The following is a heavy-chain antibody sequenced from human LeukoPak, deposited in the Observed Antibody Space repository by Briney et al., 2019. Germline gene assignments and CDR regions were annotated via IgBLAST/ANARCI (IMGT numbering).Heavy chain of an antibody. Sequence: PGGPLRLSCAPAQFTFSSYSMAWVRQAPGKGLEWVSSISRSGSGTYYPDSVRGRFAISRANSKNTLYLHMNSLRAEDTAVYYCAKGGPKRDWTFNSWGQGTLVTVSS. V-gene: IGHV3-23*01. J-gene: IGHJ4*02. D-gene: IGHD2-21*02. CDR2: ISRSGSGT. CDR1: QFTFSSYS. CDR3: AKGGPKRDWTFNS.